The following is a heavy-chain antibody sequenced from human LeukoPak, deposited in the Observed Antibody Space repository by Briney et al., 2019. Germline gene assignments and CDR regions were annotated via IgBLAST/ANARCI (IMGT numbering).Heavy chain of an antibody. J-gene: IGHJ4*02. CDR1: GGSISSYY. CDR3: ARDRLVLSKYSSGWYVDY. D-gene: IGHD6-19*01. CDR2: IYTRGST. V-gene: IGHV4-4*07. Sequence: SETLSLTCTVSGGSISSYYWGWIRQPAGKGLEWIGRIYTRGSTNYNPSLKSRVTMSVDTSKNQFSLKLSSVTAADTALYYCARDRLVLSKYSSGWYVDYWGQGTLVTVSS.